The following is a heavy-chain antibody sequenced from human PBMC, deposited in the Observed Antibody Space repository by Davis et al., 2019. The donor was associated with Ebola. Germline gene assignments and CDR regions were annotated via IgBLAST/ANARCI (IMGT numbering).Heavy chain of an antibody. D-gene: IGHD2-15*01. V-gene: IGHV4-4*07. Sequence: PSETLSLTCTVSGGSISSYYWSWIRQPAGKGLEWIGRIYTSGSTNYNPSLKSRVTMSVDTSKNQFSLKLSSVTAADTAVYYCARAFGVVVVAATRTRASYGMDVWGQGTTVTVSS. CDR1: GGSISSYY. J-gene: IGHJ6*02. CDR3: ARAFGVVVVAATRTRASYGMDV. CDR2: IYTSGST.